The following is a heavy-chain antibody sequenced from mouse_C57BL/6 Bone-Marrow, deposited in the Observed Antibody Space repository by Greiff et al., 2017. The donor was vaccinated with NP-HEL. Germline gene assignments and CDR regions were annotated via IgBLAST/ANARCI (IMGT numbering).Heavy chain of an antibody. Sequence: VQLKESGGGLVQPGESLKLSCESNEYEFPSHDMSWVRKTPEKRLELVAAINSDGGSTYYPDTMEGRFLISSDNTKKTLYLQMSSLRSEDTALYYCARQGTMITTDPLYAMDYWDRGNAITVTS. CDR1: EYEFPSHD. J-gene: IGHJ4*01. CDR2: INSDGGST. CDR3: ARQGTMITTDPLYAMDY. V-gene: IGHV5-2*01. D-gene: IGHD2-4*01.